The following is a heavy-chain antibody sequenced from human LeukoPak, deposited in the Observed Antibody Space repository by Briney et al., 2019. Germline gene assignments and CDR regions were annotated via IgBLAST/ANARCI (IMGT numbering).Heavy chain of an antibody. D-gene: IGHD3-16*01. J-gene: IGHJ4*02. CDR3: ARGTYYYEF. Sequence: GGSLRLSCAASKFTFSSYWMSWVRQAPGEGREWVAYMNQLGNEKNYLDSVKGRFTISRDKAKNSLYLQMNSLRAEDTAVYYCARGTYYYEFWGQGTLVTVSS. CDR1: KFTFSSYW. V-gene: IGHV3-7*04. CDR2: MNQLGNEK.